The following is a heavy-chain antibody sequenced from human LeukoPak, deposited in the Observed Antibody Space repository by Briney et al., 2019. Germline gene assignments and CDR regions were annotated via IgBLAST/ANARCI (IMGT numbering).Heavy chain of an antibody. CDR2: IIPIFGTA. CDR3: ARGTSITIFGVVIISYFDY. CDR1: GGTFSSYA. Sequence: SVKVSCKASGGTFSSYAISWVRQAPGQGLEWMGGIIPIFGTANYAQKFQGRVTITADESTSTAYMELSSLRSEDTAVYYCARGTSITIFGVVIISYFDYWGQGTLVTVSS. V-gene: IGHV1-69*13. D-gene: IGHD3-3*01. J-gene: IGHJ4*02.